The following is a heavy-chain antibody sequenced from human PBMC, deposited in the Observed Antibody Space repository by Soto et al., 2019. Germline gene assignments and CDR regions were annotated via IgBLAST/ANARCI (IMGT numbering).Heavy chain of an antibody. J-gene: IGHJ4*01. V-gene: IGHV3-15*07. CDR1: GFTVHNAW. CDR2: IRSQSDGGSG. D-gene: IGHD4-17*01. CDR3: TTDSRTTVPEVRFDF. Sequence: GGSLRLSCAASGFTVHNAWINWVRQPPGGELEWVGRIRSQSDGGSGDYAAPVKGRFVVSRDDSKNMVYLQMNSLKIEDTAVYYCTTDSRTTVPEVRFDFWCHGTLVTVSS.